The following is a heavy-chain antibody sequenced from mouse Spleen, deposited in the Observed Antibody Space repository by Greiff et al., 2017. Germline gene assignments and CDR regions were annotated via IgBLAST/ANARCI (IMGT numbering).Heavy chain of an antibody. J-gene: IGHJ4*01. Sequence: VQLQQSGTVLARPGASVKMSCKTSGYTFTSYWMHWVKQRPGQGLEWIGAIYPGNSDTSYNQKFKGKAKLTAVTSASTAYMELSSLTNEDSAVYYCTKVSSRDYAMDYWGQGTSVTVSS. CDR1: GYTFTSYW. CDR3: TKVSSRDYAMDY. V-gene: IGHV1-5*01. D-gene: IGHD1-1*01. CDR2: IYPGNSDT.